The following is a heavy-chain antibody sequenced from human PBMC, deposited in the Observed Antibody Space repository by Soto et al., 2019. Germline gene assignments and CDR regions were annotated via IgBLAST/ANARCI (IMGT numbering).Heavy chain of an antibody. CDR2: ISAYNGNT. CDR1: GYTFASYA. CDR3: ARDPPPPDY. V-gene: IGHV1-18*01. J-gene: IGHJ4*02. Sequence: QVQLMHSGTEVKKPGASVMVSCKASGYTFASYAISWMRQAPGQGLEWMGWISAYNGNTNYAQKLQGRVTMTTDTSTSTAYMEPRSLISDDTAVYFCARDPPPPDYWGQGTLVTVSS.